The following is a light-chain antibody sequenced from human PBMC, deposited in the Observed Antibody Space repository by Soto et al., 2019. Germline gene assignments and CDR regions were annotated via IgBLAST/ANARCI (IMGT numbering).Light chain of an antibody. Sequence: ETVMTQSPGTLSVSLGERATLSCRASQSVSIHLAWYQQTPGQAPRLLIYDTSTRATGIPARFSGSGSGTEFTLTISSLQSEDFAVYYCQQYSNWPPITFGQGTRLEIK. J-gene: IGKJ5*01. CDR3: QQYSNWPPIT. CDR2: DTS. CDR1: QSVSIH. V-gene: IGKV3-15*01.